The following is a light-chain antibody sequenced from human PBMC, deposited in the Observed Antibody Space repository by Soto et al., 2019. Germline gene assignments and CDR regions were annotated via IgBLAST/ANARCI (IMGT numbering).Light chain of an antibody. CDR2: DAS. CDR1: HDISNY. CDR3: QQYDNLP. Sequence: DIQMTQSPSSLSASVGDRVTITCQASHDISNYLDWYQQKPGTAPKLLIYDASNVETGVPSRFSGSGSGTAFTFTISSLQAEDIAKYYCQQYDNLPFGGGTKVEIK. J-gene: IGKJ4*01. V-gene: IGKV1-33*01.